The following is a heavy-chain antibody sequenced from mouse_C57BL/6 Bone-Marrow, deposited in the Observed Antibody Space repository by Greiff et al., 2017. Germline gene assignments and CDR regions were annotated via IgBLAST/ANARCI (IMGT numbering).Heavy chain of an antibody. Sequence: DVMLVESGGGLVKPGGSLKLSCAASGFTFSDYGMHWVRQAPEKGLEWVAYISSGSSTIYYADTVKGRFTISRDNAKNTLFLQMTSLRSEDTAMYYCANYCASWFAYWGQGTLVTVSA. CDR3: ANYCASWFAY. CDR1: GFTFSDYG. J-gene: IGHJ3*01. CDR2: ISSGSSTI. D-gene: IGHD1-1*01. V-gene: IGHV5-17*01.